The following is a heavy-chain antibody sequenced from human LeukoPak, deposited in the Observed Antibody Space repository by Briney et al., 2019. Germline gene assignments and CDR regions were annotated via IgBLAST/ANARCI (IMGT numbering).Heavy chain of an antibody. CDR2: IGPTGTDR. D-gene: IGHD1-14*01. Sequence: GGSLRLSCAASGFTFSSCGFNWVRQAPGKGLEWVSSIGPTGTDRYYADSVRGRFTISRDNAKNSMYLQMDSLRDEDTAVYYCATETIGRHYDYWGQGILLTVSS. CDR3: ATETIGRHYDY. V-gene: IGHV3-21*01. J-gene: IGHJ4*02. CDR1: GFTFSSCG.